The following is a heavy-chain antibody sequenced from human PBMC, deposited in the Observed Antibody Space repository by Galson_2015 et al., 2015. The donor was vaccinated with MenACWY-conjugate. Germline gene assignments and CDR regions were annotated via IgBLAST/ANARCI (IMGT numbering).Heavy chain of an antibody. CDR3: ARGRTNDHINYY. D-gene: IGHD4-11*01. Sequence: SLRLSCAASGFTFSSYGMNWVRQAPGKGLEWVSSISSSSAYIYYADSVKGRFTISRDNAKNSLYLKMNSLRAEDTAVYYCARGRTNDHINYYWGQGTLVTVSS. CDR1: GFTFSSYG. V-gene: IGHV3-21*01. J-gene: IGHJ4*02. CDR2: ISSSSAYI.